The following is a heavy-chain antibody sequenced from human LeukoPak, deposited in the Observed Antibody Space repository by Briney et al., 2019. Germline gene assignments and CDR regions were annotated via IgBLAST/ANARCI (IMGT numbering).Heavy chain of an antibody. CDR3: ARELGYCSSTSCSKIFDY. J-gene: IGHJ4*02. V-gene: IGHV3-23*01. Sequence: GGSLRLSCAASGFTFSSYWMSWVRQAPGKGLEWVSAISGSGGRTYYADSVKGRFTISRDNSKNTLYLQMNSLRAEDTAVYYCARELGYCSSTSCSKIFDYWGQGTLVTVSS. CDR2: ISGSGGRT. CDR1: GFTFSSYW. D-gene: IGHD2-2*01.